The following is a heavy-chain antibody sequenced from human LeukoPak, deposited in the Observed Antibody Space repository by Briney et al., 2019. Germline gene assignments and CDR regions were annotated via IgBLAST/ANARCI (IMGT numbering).Heavy chain of an antibody. D-gene: IGHD2-2*01. CDR2: IIFSGTT. J-gene: IGHJ3*02. CDR1: GASINSGHYY. CDR3: ARDPAPYCSSGNCYGAFDI. Sequence: SETLSLTCTVSGASINSGHYYWSWIRQHPGKGLEWMGSIIFSGTTYYNPSLRSRVTISVDTSKNQFSLKLSSVTAADTAVYYCARDPAPYCSSGNCYGAFDIWGQGTMVTVSS. V-gene: IGHV4-31*03.